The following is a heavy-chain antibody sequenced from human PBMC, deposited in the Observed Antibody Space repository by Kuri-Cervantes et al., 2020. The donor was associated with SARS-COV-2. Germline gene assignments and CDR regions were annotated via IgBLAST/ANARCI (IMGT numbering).Heavy chain of an antibody. J-gene: IGHJ6*03. CDR3: ARAFSSSWYLDV. CDR2: ISAYNGNT. CDR1: GYTFTSYG. Sequence: ASVKVSCKASGYTFTSYGISWVRQAPGQGLEWMGWISAYNGNTNYAQKLQGRVTMTTDTSTSAAYMELKSLRSEDTAVYYCARAFSSSWYLDVWGKGTTVTVSS. V-gene: IGHV1-18*01. D-gene: IGHD6-13*01.